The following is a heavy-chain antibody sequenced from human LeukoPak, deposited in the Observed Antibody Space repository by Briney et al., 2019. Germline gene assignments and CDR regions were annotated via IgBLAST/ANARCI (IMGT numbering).Heavy chain of an antibody. CDR2: INHSGST. CDR1: GGSFSGYY. J-gene: IGHJ6*03. V-gene: IGHV4-34*01. D-gene: IGHD4-17*01. Sequence: SETLSLTCAVYGGSFSGYYWSWIRQPPGKGLEWIGEINHSGSTNHNPSLKSRVTISVDTSKNRFSLKLSSVTAADTAVYYCAREYGAYVVYYYYYMDVGGKGTTVTVSS. CDR3: AREYGAYVVYYYYYMDV.